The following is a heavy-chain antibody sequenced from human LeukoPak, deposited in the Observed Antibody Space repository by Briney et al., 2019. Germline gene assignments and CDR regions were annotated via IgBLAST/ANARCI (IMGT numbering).Heavy chain of an antibody. CDR3: VKRVATIPWY. J-gene: IGHJ4*02. D-gene: IGHD5-12*01. CDR1: GFTFSSYA. V-gene: IGHV3-64D*06. Sequence: PGGSLRLSCSASGFTFSSYAMHWVRQAPGKGLEYVSAISSNGGSTYYADSVKGRFTISRDNSKNTLYLQMSSLRAEATAVYYCVKRVATIPWYWGQGTLVTVSS. CDR2: ISSNGGST.